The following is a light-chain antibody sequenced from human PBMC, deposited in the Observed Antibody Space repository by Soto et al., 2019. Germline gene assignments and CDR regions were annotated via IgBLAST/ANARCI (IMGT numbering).Light chain of an antibody. Sequence: QSVLTQPPSVSEAPGQRVTISCTGSSSNIGAGYEAHWYQQVPGTAPKLLIYENNNRPSGVPDRFSGSKSGTSASLAITGLQGGDEAEDYWQAYYSRLRGYVFGTGTKLTVL. CDR3: QAYYSRLRGYV. V-gene: IGLV1-40*01. CDR1: SSNIGAGYE. CDR2: ENN. J-gene: IGLJ1*01.